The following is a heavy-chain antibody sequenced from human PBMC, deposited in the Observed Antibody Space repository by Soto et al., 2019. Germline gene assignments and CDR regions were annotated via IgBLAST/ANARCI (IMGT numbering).Heavy chain of an antibody. CDR3: AKEDYYGYYGMDV. CDR2: ISGSGGST. CDR1: GFTFSSYA. J-gene: IGHJ6*02. Sequence: EVQLLESGGGLVQPGGSLRLSCAASGFTFSSYAMSWVRQAPGKGLEWVSAISGSGGSTYYAHSVKGRFTISRDNYKNTLYLQKNSLRAEDTAVYYCAKEDYYGYYGMDVWGQGTTVTVS. V-gene: IGHV3-23*01.